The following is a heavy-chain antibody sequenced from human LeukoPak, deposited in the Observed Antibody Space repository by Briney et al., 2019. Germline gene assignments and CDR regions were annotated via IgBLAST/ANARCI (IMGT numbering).Heavy chain of an antibody. D-gene: IGHD6-6*01. Sequence: SETLSLTCAVYGGSFIGYDWTWIRQPPGKGLEWIGEINHSGGTNYNPSLKGRVTISVDTSKNQFSLKLSSVTAADTAVYYCASLARGGNWFDPWGQGTLVTVSS. J-gene: IGHJ5*02. V-gene: IGHV4-34*01. CDR3: ASLARGGNWFDP. CDR2: INHSGGT. CDR1: GGSFIGYD.